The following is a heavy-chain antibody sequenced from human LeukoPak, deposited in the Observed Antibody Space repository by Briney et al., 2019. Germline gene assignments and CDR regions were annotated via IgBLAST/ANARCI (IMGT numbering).Heavy chain of an antibody. CDR1: GFTFSSHW. J-gene: IGHJ4*02. CDR2: INGDGRRI. CDR3: ALLAVASDFDY. V-gene: IGHV3-74*03. Sequence: GGSLRLSCAASGFTFSSHWMHWVRQVPGKGLVWVSRINGDGRRITYADSVKGRFTISRDNAKNTLFLQMDSLRVEDTAVYYCALLAVASDFDYWGQGALVTVSS. D-gene: IGHD6-19*01.